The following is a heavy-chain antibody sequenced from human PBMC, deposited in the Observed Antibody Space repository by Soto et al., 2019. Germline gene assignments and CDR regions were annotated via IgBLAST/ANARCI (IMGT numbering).Heavy chain of an antibody. V-gene: IGHV6-1*01. D-gene: IGHD2-15*01. CDR2: TYYRSRWYS. Sequence: SQTLSLTCVISGDSVSSSTVAWNCVRQSPSRGREWLGRTYYRSRWYSDFAVSVRGRIVISADTSKNQFSLQLNSVTPEDTAVYFCARSEEDSDYYYYGLDVWGQGTTVTVSS. CDR3: ARSEEDSDYYYYGLDV. CDR1: GDSVSSSTVA. J-gene: IGHJ6*02.